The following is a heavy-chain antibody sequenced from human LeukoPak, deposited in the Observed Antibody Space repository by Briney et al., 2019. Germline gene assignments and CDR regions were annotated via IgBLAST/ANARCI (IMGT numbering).Heavy chain of an antibody. J-gene: IGHJ5*02. Sequence: PSETLSLTCTVSGGSITGYYWSWIRQPPGKGLEWVGYIYYSGSTNYNPSLKSRVTISVDTSKNQFSLKLSSVTAADTAVYYCARHDPNRWFDPWGQGTLVTVSS. CDR1: GGSITGYY. CDR2: IYYSGST. CDR3: ARHDPNRWFDP. D-gene: IGHD1-14*01. V-gene: IGHV4-59*08.